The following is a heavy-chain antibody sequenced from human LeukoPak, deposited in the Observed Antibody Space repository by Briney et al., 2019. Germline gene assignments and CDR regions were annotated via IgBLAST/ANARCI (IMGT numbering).Heavy chain of an antibody. Sequence: SQTLSLTCTVSGGSISSGSYYWSWIRQPAGKGLEWTGRIYTSGSTNYSPSLKSRVTISVDTSQNQFSLKLSSVTAADTAVYYCARGRSGSYQYYYGLDVWGQGTTVTVSS. V-gene: IGHV4-61*02. CDR2: IYTSGST. D-gene: IGHD1-26*01. CDR1: GGSISSGSYY. CDR3: ARGRSGSYQYYYGLDV. J-gene: IGHJ6*02.